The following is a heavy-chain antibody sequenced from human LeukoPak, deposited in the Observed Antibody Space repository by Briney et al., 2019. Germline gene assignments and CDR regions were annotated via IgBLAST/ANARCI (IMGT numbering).Heavy chain of an antibody. J-gene: IGHJ4*02. CDR1: GGSISSSSYY. D-gene: IGHD3-22*01. CDR2: IYYSGST. Sequence: SETLSLTCTVSGGSISSSSYYWGWIRQPPGKGLEWIGSIYYSGSTYYNPSLKSRVTISVDKSKNQFSLRLSSVTAADTAVYYCARNRYFDTGGYYYDFDFWGQGTLVTVSS. V-gene: IGHV4-39*01. CDR3: ARNRYFDTGGYYYDFDF.